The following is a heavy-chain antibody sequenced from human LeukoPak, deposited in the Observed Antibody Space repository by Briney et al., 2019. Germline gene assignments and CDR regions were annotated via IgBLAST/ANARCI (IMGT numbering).Heavy chain of an antibody. CDR1: GYSFSSYG. CDR2: ISGSTGST. V-gene: IGHV1-18*01. Sequence: ASVKVSCKASGYSFSSYGITWVREAPGQGPEWMGWISGSTGSTHYAQTVQGRVTMTTDRSTCTAYMELRSLRSDDTAVYYCARVGRDCSDTSCYWADWFDPWGQGTLVIVCS. D-gene: IGHD2-2*01. CDR3: ARVGRDCSDTSCYWADWFDP. J-gene: IGHJ5*02.